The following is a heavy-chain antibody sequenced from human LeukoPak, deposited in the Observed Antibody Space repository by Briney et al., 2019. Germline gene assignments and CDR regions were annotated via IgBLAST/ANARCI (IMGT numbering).Heavy chain of an antibody. V-gene: IGHV1-69*13. CDR1: GGTCSSYT. CDR2: IIPVFGTA. J-gene: IGHJ6*02. CDR3: ARVSTVTTWDYYYGMDV. Sequence: SVKVSCKASGGTCSSYTINWVRQAPGQGLEWMGGIIPVFGTANYVQKFQGRVTITADESTSTAYMELSSLRSEDTAVYYCARVSTVTTWDYYYGMDVWGQGTTVTVSS. D-gene: IGHD4-17*01.